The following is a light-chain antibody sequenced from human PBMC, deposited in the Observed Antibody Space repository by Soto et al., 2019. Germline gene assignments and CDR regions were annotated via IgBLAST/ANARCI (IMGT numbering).Light chain of an antibody. CDR3: SSYRTGSAFYV. V-gene: IGLV2-14*01. CDR1: SSDVGDYNY. CDR2: EVR. Sequence: QSAVTQPASVSGSPGQSITISCTGTSSDVGDYNYVSWYQHHPGKAPKLIIYEVRNWPSGVSNRFSGAKSGNTASLTISGLQAEDEADYYCSSYRTGSAFYVFGTGTKVTVL. J-gene: IGLJ1*01.